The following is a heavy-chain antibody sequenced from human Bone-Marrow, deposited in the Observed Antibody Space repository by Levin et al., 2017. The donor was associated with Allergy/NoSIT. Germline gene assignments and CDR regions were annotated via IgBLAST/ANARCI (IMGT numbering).Heavy chain of an antibody. CDR2: ISYNGRNK. Sequence: GGSLRLSCSAAGFSFSSHGIQWVRQAPGKGLDWVAVISYNGRNKFYADSVKGRFSVSTDLSRNIVELRMDSLKPEDTAVYYCAKMVRGGVMKYFAMDVWGRGAAVTV. D-gene: IGHD3-10*01. J-gene: IGHJ6*02. V-gene: IGHV3-30*18. CDR3: AKMVRGGVMKYFAMDV. CDR1: GFSFSSHG.